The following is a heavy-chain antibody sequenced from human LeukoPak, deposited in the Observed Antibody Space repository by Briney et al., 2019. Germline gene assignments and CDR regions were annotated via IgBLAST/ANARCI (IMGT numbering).Heavy chain of an antibody. CDR2: IYHSGST. Sequence: PSETLSLTCAVSGYSISSGYYWGWIRQPPGKGLEWIGSIYHSGSTYYNPSLKSRVTISVDTSKNQFSLKLSSVTAADTAVYYCARVRYYYYYYMDVWGKGTTVTVSS. V-gene: IGHV4-38-2*01. CDR3: ARVRYYYYYYMDV. D-gene: IGHD3-10*01. J-gene: IGHJ6*03. CDR1: GYSISSGYY.